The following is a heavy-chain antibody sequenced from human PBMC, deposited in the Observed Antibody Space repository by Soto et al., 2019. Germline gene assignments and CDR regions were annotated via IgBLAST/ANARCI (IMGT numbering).Heavy chain of an antibody. CDR1: GYTFTSYG. V-gene: IGHV1-18*01. Sequence: QVQLVQSGAEVKKPGASVKVSCKASGYTFTSYGISWVRQAPGQGLEWLGWISAYNGNTNYAQKLQGRVTMTTDTARRIAYMEIRSLRSDDTAVYYCARNGLRFVVWPRPGGGFDPWGQGTLVTVSS. CDR3: ARNGLRFVVWPRPGGGFDP. J-gene: IGHJ5*02. D-gene: IGHD3-3*01. CDR2: ISAYNGNT.